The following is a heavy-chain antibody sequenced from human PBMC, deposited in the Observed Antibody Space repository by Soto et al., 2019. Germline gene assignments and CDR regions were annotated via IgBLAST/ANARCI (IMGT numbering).Heavy chain of an antibody. Sequence: EVQLEESGGGLVQPGGSLRLSCAASGFTLSMYWMTWVRQAPGRGLEWVANIKPDGSKKSYLDSVRGRFTISRDNVRNSLYLQMDSLRAEDTALYYCARDVSPGSSSLYLDAFDIWGQGTMVIVSS. CDR1: GFTLSMYW. CDR2: IKPDGSKK. CDR3: ARDVSPGSSSLYLDAFDI. D-gene: IGHD6-13*01. J-gene: IGHJ3*02. V-gene: IGHV3-7*05.